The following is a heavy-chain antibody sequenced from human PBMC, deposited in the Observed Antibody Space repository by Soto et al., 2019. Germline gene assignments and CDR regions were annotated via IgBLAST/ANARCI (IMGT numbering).Heavy chain of an antibody. CDR2: IGGDGGSI. J-gene: IGHJ5*02. CDR1: RFTVGSSS. D-gene: IGHD4-17*01. CDR3: AKVGGFDP. Sequence: GGSLRLSCAVSRFTVGSSSMSWVRQAPGKGLECVSAIGGDGGSIHYADSVKGRFTISRDNSKNMLYLQLNSLRAEDTAVYYCAKVGGFDPWGQGTLVTVSS. V-gene: IGHV3-23*01.